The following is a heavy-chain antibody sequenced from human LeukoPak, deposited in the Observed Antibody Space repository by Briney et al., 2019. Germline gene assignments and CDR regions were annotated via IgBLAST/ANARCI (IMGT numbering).Heavy chain of an antibody. CDR3: TICVTFHIRD. Sequence: GGSLRLSCAASGFTFSNAWMNWVRQAPGKGLEWVGRIKSKADGGTTDYAAPVKGRFTISRDDSKNTLYLHMNSLNTEDTALYYCTICVTFHIRDWGQGALVTVSS. CDR2: IKSKADGGTT. D-gene: IGHD2-2*01. J-gene: IGHJ4*02. V-gene: IGHV3-15*01. CDR1: GFTFSNAW.